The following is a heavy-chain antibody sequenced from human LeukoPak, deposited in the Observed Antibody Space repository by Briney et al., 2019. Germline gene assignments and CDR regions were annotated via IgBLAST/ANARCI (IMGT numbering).Heavy chain of an antibody. V-gene: IGHV3-21*06. D-gene: IGHD1/OR15-1a*01. Sequence: PGGSLRLSCAASGFTFSSYSMNWVRQAPGKGLEWVSSISSSSSYIYYADSVKGRFTISRDNAKNSLYLQMNGLRAEDTAVYYCARGRNRGLDVWGKGTTVTVSS. J-gene: IGHJ6*04. CDR1: GFTFSSYS. CDR2: ISSSSSYI. CDR3: ARGRNRGLDV.